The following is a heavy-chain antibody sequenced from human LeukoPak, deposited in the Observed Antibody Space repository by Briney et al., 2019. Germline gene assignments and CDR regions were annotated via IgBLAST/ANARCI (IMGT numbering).Heavy chain of an antibody. V-gene: IGHV4-31*03. CDR1: GGSISRSDYY. CDR2: IYYSGST. J-gene: IGHJ4*02. CDR3: ARDGNGYRGYFDY. Sequence: SETLSLTCTVSGGSISRSDYYWNWIRQHPGKGLEWIGYIYYSGSTYYNPSLKSRVTISVDTSKNQFSLKLSSVTAADTAVYYCARDGNGYRGYFDYWGQGTLVTVSS. D-gene: IGHD5-24*01.